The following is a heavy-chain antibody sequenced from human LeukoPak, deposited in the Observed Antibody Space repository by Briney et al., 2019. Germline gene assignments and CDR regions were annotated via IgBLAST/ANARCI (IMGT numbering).Heavy chain of an antibody. D-gene: IGHD6-19*01. J-gene: IGHJ6*03. Sequence: ASVKASCKAFGYIFTSNYMHWVRQAPGQGPEWRGVISPSGGSTTYAQKFQGRVTLTRDMSTSTDYLELSSLRSEDTAVYYCARETQWLVLYYYYMDVWGKGNPGHRLL. CDR3: ARETQWLVLYYYYMDV. CDR2: ISPSGGST. CDR1: GYIFTSNY. V-gene: IGHV1-46*01.